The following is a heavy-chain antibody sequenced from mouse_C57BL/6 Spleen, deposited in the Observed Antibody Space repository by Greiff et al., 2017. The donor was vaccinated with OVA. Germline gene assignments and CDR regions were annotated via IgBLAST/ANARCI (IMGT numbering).Heavy chain of an antibody. D-gene: IGHD2-3*01. CDR2: IYPGSGST. CDR3: ARGRDGSLMDY. Sequence: QVQLQQSGAELVKPGASVKMSCKASGYTFTSYWITWVKQRPGQGLEWIGDIYPGSGSTNYNEKFKSKATLTVDTSSSTAYMQLSSLTSEDSAVYYCARGRDGSLMDYWGQGTSVTVSS. V-gene: IGHV1-55*01. J-gene: IGHJ4*01. CDR1: GYTFTSYW.